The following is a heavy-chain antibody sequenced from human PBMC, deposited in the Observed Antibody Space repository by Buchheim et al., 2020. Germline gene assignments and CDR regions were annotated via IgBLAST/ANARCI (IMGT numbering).Heavy chain of an antibody. CDR1: GFSLSTSGVG. CDR3: AHTVQYYTLWTTYYIFDY. CDR2: IYWSDDK. J-gene: IGHJ4*02. V-gene: IGHV2-5*01. D-gene: IGHD3/OR15-3a*01. Sequence: QITLKESGPTLVKPTQTLTLTCTFSGFSLSTSGVGVGWIRQPPGKALEWLALIYWSDDKRYSPSLKSRPTITKDTSKNHLVLTMTNMDPVDTATYYCAHTVQYYTLWTTYYIFDYWGQGTL.